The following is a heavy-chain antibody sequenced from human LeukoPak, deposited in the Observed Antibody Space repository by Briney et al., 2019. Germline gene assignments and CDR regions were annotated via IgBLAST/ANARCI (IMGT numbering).Heavy chain of an antibody. Sequence: PGGSLRLSCAASGFTFSSYAMNWVPQAPGKGLEWVSAISGAGGSTYYADSVKGRFNISRDSSKNTLYLQMNSLRAEDTAMYYCAKGSFTYSSSWFDYWGQGTQVTVSS. CDR1: GFTFSSYA. D-gene: IGHD6-13*01. CDR2: ISGAGGST. CDR3: AKGSFTYSSSWFDY. J-gene: IGHJ4*02. V-gene: IGHV3-23*01.